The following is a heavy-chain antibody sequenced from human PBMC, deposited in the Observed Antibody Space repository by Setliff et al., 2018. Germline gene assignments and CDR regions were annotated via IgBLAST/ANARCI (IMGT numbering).Heavy chain of an antibody. J-gene: IGHJ6*02. D-gene: IGHD3-16*02. CDR3: ARMYYDYVWGSYRLYYYYGMDV. V-gene: IGHV1-8*02. CDR2: MNPNSGNT. Sequence: PSVKVSCKASGYTFTSYDINWVRQATGQGLEWMGWMNPNSGNTGYAQKFQGRVTMTRNTSIGTAYMELGSLRSGDTAVYYCARMYYDYVWGSYRLYYYYGMDVWGQGTTVTVSS. CDR1: GYTFTSYD.